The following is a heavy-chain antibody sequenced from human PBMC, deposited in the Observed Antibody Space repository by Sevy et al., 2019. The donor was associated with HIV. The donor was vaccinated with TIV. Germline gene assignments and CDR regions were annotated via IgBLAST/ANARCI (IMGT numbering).Heavy chain of an antibody. Sequence: GGPLRLSCGGSGFNISSASMNWVRQAPGRGLEWVGRIKAKIDGETTDYGAPVKGRFIISRADSRKTVYVQLNSVKSEDTAMYFCTTRPYGSIIDYWGQGTLVTVSS. CDR1: GFNISSAS. CDR2: IKAKIDGETT. D-gene: IGHD3-10*01. J-gene: IGHJ4*02. CDR3: TTRPYGSIIDY. V-gene: IGHV3-15*07.